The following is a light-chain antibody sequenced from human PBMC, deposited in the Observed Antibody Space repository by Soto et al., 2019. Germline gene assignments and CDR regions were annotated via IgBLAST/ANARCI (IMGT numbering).Light chain of an antibody. CDR1: QSVSANY. V-gene: IGKV3-20*01. CDR2: GAS. Sequence: EIVLTQSPGTLSLSPGERATLSCRASQSVSANYLAWYQQKAGQAPRLLIYGASTRATGIPDRFSGSGSGTDFTLTISRLEPEDLAVYFCQQHGSSPFTFGPGTKVDI. CDR3: QQHGSSPFT. J-gene: IGKJ3*01.